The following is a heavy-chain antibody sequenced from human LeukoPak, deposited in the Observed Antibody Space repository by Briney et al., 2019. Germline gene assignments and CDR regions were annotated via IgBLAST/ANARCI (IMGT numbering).Heavy chain of an antibody. J-gene: IGHJ4*02. V-gene: IGHV3-23*01. CDR2: ISGSGGST. D-gene: IGHD2-2*01. CDR1: GFTFSSYA. CDR3: AVGVVPAAMVSEYSYGVDY. Sequence: GGSLRLSCAASGFTFSSYAMSWVRQAPGKGLEWVSAISGSGGSTYYADSVKGRFTISRDNSKNTLYLQMNSLRAEDTAVYYCAVGVVPAAMVSEYSYGVDYWGQGTLVTVSS.